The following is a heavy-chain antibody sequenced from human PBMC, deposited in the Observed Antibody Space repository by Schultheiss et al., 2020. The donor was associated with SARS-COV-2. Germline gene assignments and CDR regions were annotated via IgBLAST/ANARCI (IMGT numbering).Heavy chain of an antibody. Sequence: GGSLRLSCAASGFSFSNYAMSWVRQAPGKGLEWVSSISGSGGSTYYADSVKGRFTISRDNAKNTLYLQMNSLRSEDTALYYCARMGSSSSAGWSDYWGQGTLVTVSS. V-gene: IGHV3-23*01. J-gene: IGHJ4*02. CDR2: ISGSGGST. CDR3: ARMGSSSSAGWSDY. D-gene: IGHD6-6*01. CDR1: GFSFSNYA.